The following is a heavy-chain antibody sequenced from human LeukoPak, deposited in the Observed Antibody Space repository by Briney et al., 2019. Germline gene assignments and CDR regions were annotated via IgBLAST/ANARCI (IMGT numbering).Heavy chain of an antibody. J-gene: IGHJ5*02. CDR3: ARLMPTMDFWSGYLNH. D-gene: IGHD3-3*01. CDR2: IYPGDSDT. CDR1: GYSSTSYW. V-gene: IGHV5-51*01. Sequence: GESLKISCKGSGYSSTSYWIGWVRQMPGKGLEWLGIIYPGDSDTGYSPSFQGHVTISADKSISTAYLQWRSLKASDTAMYYCARLMPTMDFWSGYLNHWGQGTQVLVSS.